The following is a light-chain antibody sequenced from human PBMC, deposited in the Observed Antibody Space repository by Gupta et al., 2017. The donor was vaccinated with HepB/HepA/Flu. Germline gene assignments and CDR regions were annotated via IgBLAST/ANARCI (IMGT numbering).Light chain of an antibody. CDR3: QQANSFPIT. Sequence: DIQMTQSPSSVSASVGDRVTITCRVSQDINKWVAWYQQKPGRAPKLLIYAASTLQSGVPPRFSGSGSKSDFTLTITSLQPEDFATYYCQQANSFPITFGQGTRLEIK. CDR2: AAS. CDR1: QDINKW. J-gene: IGKJ5*01. V-gene: IGKV1-12*01.